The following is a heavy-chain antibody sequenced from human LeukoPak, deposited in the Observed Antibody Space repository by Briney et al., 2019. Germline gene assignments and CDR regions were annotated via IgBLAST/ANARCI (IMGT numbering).Heavy chain of an antibody. V-gene: IGHV3-23*01. CDR3: AKDLPIVAKPNVVTAMVTGY. D-gene: IGHD5-18*01. CDR2: MSGSGCST. Sequence: GGSLRLSCAASGFTFSSYAMSWVRQAPGKGLEWVSAMSGSGCSTYYADSVKGRFTISRHNSKNTLYLQMKSLRAEDTAVYYCAKDLPIVAKPNVVTAMVTGYWGQGTLVTVSS. CDR1: GFTFSSYA. J-gene: IGHJ4*02.